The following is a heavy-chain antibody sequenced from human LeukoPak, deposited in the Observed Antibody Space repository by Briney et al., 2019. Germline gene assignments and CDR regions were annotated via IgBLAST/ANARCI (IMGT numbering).Heavy chain of an antibody. V-gene: IGHV4-34*01. CDR1: GGSFSGYY. CDR2: INHSGST. Sequence: SETLSLTCAVYGGSFSGYYWSWIRQPPGKGLEWIGEINHSGSTNYNPSLKSRVTISVDTSKNQFSLKLSSVTAADTAVYYCARADYDFWSGYYAGAAFDIWGQGTMVTVSS. D-gene: IGHD3-3*01. CDR3: ARADYDFWSGYYAGAAFDI. J-gene: IGHJ3*02.